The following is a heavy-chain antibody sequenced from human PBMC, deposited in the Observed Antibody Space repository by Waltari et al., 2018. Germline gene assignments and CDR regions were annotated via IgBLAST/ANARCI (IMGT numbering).Heavy chain of an antibody. CDR2: INTNTGNP. CDR3: ARDRSTDYYYGMDV. Sequence: QVQLVQSGSELKKPGASVKVSCKASGYTFPSYAITWVLQPPGQGLEWMGWINTNTGNPTYAQGVTGRFVFSLDTSVSTAYLQICSLKAEDTAVYYCARDRSTDYYYGMDVWGQGTTVTVSS. CDR1: GYTFPSYA. J-gene: IGHJ6*02. V-gene: IGHV7-4-1*01.